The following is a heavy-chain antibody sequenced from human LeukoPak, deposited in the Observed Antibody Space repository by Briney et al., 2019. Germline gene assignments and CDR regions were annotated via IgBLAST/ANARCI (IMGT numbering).Heavy chain of an antibody. V-gene: IGHV4-30-4*08. J-gene: IGHJ4*02. CDR2: IYYSGST. CDR1: GGSISSGGYY. CDR3: AREKAVYGSGSYLF. D-gene: IGHD3-10*01. Sequence: SETLSLTCTVSGGSISSGGYYWSWIRQPPGKGLEWIGYIYYSGSTYYNPSLKSRITISVDTSKNQFSLKLSSVTAADTAVYYCAREKAVYGSGSYLFWGRGTLVTVSS.